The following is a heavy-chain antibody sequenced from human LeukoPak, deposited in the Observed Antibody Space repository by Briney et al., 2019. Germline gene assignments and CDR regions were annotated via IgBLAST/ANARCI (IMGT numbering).Heavy chain of an antibody. V-gene: IGHV3-30*04. Sequence: PGGSLRLSCAASGFTFGNYAMHWVRQTPGRGLEWLAVMSFDGSVEYYADSAKGRFTISRDNSKSMLFLQMNSLRADDTAVYYCGRGGGFYDILTGHIWFDPSGQGTLVTVSS. CDR3: GRGGGFYDILTGHIWFDP. CDR2: MSFDGSVE. D-gene: IGHD3-9*01. J-gene: IGHJ5*02. CDR1: GFTFGNYA.